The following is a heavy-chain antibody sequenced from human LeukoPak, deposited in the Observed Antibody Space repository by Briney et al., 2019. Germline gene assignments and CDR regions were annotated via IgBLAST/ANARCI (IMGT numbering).Heavy chain of an antibody. CDR3: ARGGVSSSHFDY. Sequence: SVKVSCKASGGTFSSYAISWVRQAPGQGLEWMGGIIPIFGTANYAQKFQGRVTITADESTSTAYMELSSLRSEDTAVYYCARGGVSSSHFDYWGQGTLVTVSS. J-gene: IGHJ4*02. CDR1: GGTFSSYA. D-gene: IGHD6-13*01. CDR2: IIPIFGTA. V-gene: IGHV1-69*01.